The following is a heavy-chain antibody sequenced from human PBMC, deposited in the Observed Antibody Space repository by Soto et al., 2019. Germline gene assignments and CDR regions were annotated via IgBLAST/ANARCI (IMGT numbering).Heavy chain of an antibody. J-gene: IGHJ4*01. V-gene: IGHV3-30*03. CDR1: GFPFSNYG. D-gene: IGHD6-19*01. Sequence: QVQLVESGGGVVEPGRSLRLSCAASGFPFSNYGMHWVRQAPGKGLEWMAVISFDGHDQDYADSVKGRFTISRDNSKSTLYPQMNSISAEGTAESYCASQPWLAPVWGHGTLGTVAS. CDR3: ASQPWLAPV. CDR2: ISFDGHDQ.